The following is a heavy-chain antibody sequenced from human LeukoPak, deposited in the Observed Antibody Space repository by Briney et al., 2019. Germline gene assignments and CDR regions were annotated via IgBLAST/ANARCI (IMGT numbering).Heavy chain of an antibody. CDR3: ARDLGYCTSTSCYSLYGMDV. J-gene: IGHJ6*04. V-gene: IGHV3-23*01. Sequence: GGSLRLSCAASGFTFSNYAMNWVRQAPGKGLEWVSAISASDGTTHYADSVKGRFTISRDNAKNSLYLQMNSLRAEDTAVYYCARDLGYCTSTSCYSLYGMDVWGKGTTVTVSS. CDR2: ISASDGTT. CDR1: GFTFSNYA. D-gene: IGHD2-2*02.